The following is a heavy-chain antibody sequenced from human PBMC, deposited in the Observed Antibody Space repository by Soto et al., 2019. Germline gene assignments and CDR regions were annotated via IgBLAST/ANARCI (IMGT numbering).Heavy chain of an antibody. V-gene: IGHV3-30*18. CDR2: ISYDGSNK. CDR3: AKDREEQLVRGWFDP. CDR1: GFTFSSYG. J-gene: IGHJ5*02. D-gene: IGHD6-13*01. Sequence: GGSLRLSCAASGFTFSSYGMHWVRQAPGKGLEWVAVISYDGSNKYYGDSVKGRFTISRDNSKNTLYLQMNSLRPEDTAVYYCAKDREEQLVRGWFDPWGQGTLVTVSS.